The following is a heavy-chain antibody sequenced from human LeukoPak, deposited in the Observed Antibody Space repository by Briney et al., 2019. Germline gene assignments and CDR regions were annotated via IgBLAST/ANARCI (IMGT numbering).Heavy chain of an antibody. Sequence: PGGSLRLSCAASGFTFSSYAMSWVRQAPGSGLDWVSAISPSGGGTNYADFVEGRFTISRDKSKNTLYLELNNLRAEDTAVYYCAKMNRVGYHLLSFGDHWGQGTVVTVSS. CDR1: GFTFSSYA. CDR2: ISPSGGGT. CDR3: AKMNRVGYHLLSFGDH. V-gene: IGHV3-23*01. D-gene: IGHD2-2*01. J-gene: IGHJ4*02.